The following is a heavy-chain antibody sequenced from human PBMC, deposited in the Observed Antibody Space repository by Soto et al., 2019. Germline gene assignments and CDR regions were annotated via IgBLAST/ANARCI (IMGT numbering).Heavy chain of an antibody. J-gene: IGHJ4*02. CDR3: AREVAATTHFGS. V-gene: IGHV4-31*03. CDR2: MYYAGSG. Sequence: QVQLQESGPGLVKPSQTLSLTCTVSGGSISSGGHYWSWIRQHPGKGLEWIGYMYYAGSGYYNPSPQSRVTISIDTSKNQFSLELSSVTAADTAVYYCAREVAATTHFGSWGQGTLVTVSS. CDR1: GGSISSGGHY. D-gene: IGHD5-12*01.